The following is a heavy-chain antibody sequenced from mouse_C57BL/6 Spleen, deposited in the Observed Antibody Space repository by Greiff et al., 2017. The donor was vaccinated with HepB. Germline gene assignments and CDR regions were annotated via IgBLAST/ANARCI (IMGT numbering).Heavy chain of an antibody. CDR1: GFTFSSYA. Sequence: DVMLVESGGGLVKPGGSLKLSCAASGFTFSSYAMSWVRQTPEKRLEWVATISDGGSYTYYPDNVKGRFTISRDNAKNNLYLQMSHLKSEDTAMYYCARDSGIYDGYYSWFAYWGQGTLVTVSA. J-gene: IGHJ3*01. D-gene: IGHD2-3*01. V-gene: IGHV5-4*01. CDR2: ISDGGSYT. CDR3: ARDSGIYDGYYSWFAY.